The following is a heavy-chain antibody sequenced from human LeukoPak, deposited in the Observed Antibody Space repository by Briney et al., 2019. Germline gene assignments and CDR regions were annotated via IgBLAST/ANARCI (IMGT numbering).Heavy chain of an antibody. CDR3: ARDRQQLSQGDAFDI. V-gene: IGHV4-31*03. Sequence: SETLSLTCTVSGGSISSGGYYWSWIRQHPGKGLDWIGYIYYSGSTYYDPSLKSRVTISVDTSKNQFSLKLSSVTAADTAVYYCARDRQQLSQGDAFDIWGQGTMVTVSS. CDR1: GGSISSGGYY. CDR2: IYYSGST. J-gene: IGHJ3*02. D-gene: IGHD6-13*01.